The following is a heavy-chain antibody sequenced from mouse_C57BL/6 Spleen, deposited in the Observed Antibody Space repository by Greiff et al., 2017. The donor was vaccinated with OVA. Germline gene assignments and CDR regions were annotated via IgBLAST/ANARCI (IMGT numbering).Heavy chain of an antibody. CDR2: INPYNGGT. J-gene: IGHJ4*01. V-gene: IGHV1-19*01. CDR3: ARGYDYDEGVGAMDY. D-gene: IGHD2-4*01. CDR1: GYTFTDYY. Sequence: EVQLQQSGPVLVKPGASVKMSCKASGYTFTDYYMNWVKQSHGKSLEWIGVINPYNGGTSYNQKFKGKATLTVDKSSSTAYMELNSLTSEDSAVYYCARGYDYDEGVGAMDYWGQGTSVTVSS.